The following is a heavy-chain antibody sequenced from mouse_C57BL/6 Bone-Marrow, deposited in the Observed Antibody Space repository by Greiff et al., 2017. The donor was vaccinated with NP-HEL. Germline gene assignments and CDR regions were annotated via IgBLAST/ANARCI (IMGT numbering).Heavy chain of an antibody. J-gene: IGHJ1*03. CDR2: IDPENGDT. CDR3: TTTHYYGSSYGYFDV. Sequence: VQLQQSGAELVRPGASVKLSCTASGFNIKDDYMHWVKQRPEQGLAWIGWIDPENGDTEYASKFQGKATITADTSSNTAYLQLSSLTSEDTAVYYCTTTHYYGSSYGYFDVWGTGTTVTVSS. D-gene: IGHD1-1*01. CDR1: GFNIKDDY. V-gene: IGHV14-4*01.